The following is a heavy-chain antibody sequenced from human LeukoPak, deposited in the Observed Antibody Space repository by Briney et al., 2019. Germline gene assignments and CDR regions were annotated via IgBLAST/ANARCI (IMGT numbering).Heavy chain of an antibody. J-gene: IGHJ5*02. CDR2: MNPNSGNT. CDR3: ARGRGSYYAGADP. CDR1: VYTFTSYD. Sequence: GAPVKVSCKDSVYTFTSYDINWVRQATGQGLEWMGWMNPNSGNTGYAQKFQGRVTMTRNTSISTAYMELSSLRSEDTAVYYCARGRGSYYAGADPWGQGTLVTVSS. V-gene: IGHV1-8*01. D-gene: IGHD3-10*01.